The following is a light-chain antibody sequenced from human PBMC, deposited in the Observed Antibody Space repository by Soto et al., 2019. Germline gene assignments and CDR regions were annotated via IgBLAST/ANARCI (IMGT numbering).Light chain of an antibody. CDR1: QSVSSY. CDR3: QQRSNWPPT. Sequence: EIVLTQSPATLSSSPGERATLSCRASQSVSSYLAWYQQKPGQAPRLLIYDASNRATGIPARFSGSGYGTDFTLTISSLEPEDFAVYYCQQRSNWPPTFGAGTKVDIK. V-gene: IGKV3-11*01. CDR2: DAS. J-gene: IGKJ3*01.